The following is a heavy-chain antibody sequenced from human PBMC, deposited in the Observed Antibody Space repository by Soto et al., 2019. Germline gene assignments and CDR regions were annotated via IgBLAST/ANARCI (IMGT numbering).Heavy chain of an antibody. Sequence: GGSLRLSCAASGFTFSSYAMSWVRQAPGKGLEWVSSISSSSSYTYYADSVKGRFTISRDNAKNSLYLQMNSLRAEDTAVYYCARDAPTTVTTLDYWGQGTLVTVSS. V-gene: IGHV3-21*01. CDR2: ISSSSSYT. D-gene: IGHD4-17*01. J-gene: IGHJ4*02. CDR1: GFTFSSYA. CDR3: ARDAPTTVTTLDY.